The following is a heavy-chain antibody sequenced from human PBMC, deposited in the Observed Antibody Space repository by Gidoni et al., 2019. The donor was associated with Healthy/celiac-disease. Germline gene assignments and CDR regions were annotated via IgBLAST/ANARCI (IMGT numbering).Heavy chain of an antibody. CDR1: GGTFSSYA. J-gene: IGHJ3*02. CDR2: IIPIFGTA. Sequence: QMQLVQSGAEVKKPGSSVKVSCKASGGTFSSYAISWVRQAPGQGLEWMGGIIPIFGTAHYAQKFQGRVTITADESTSTAYMELSSLRSEDTAVYYCARDHSSSWYRSSIHAFDIWGQGTMVTVSS. D-gene: IGHD6-13*01. V-gene: IGHV1-69*01. CDR3: ARDHSSSWYRSSIHAFDI.